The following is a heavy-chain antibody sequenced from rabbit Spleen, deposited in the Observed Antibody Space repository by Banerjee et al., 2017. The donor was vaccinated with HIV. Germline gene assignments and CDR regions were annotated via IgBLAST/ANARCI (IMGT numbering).Heavy chain of an antibody. Sequence: QEQLVESGGGLVQPEGSLTLNCTASGFSFRSSYYMCWVRQAPVKGLEWIACINAATGKPVYATWAKGRFTISRTSSTTVTLQMTSLTAADTATYFCARNYVNAFDPWGPGTLVTVS. D-gene: IGHD1-1*01. CDR1: GFSFRSSYY. CDR3: ARNYVNAFDP. J-gene: IGHJ2*01. V-gene: IGHV1S45*01. CDR2: INAATGKP.